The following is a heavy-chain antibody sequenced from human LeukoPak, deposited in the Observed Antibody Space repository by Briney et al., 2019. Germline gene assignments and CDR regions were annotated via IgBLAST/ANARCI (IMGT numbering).Heavy chain of an antibody. CDR2: IYHSGST. J-gene: IGHJ1*01. Sequence: SETLSLTCTVSGGSISSYYWSWIRQPPGKGLEWIGYIYHSGSTFYNPSLKSRVTISVDRSKNQFSLKLSSVTAADTAVYYCARGANPYYYDSSGYYQHWGQGTLVTASS. D-gene: IGHD3-22*01. CDR1: GGSISSYY. CDR3: ARGANPYYYDSSGYYQH. V-gene: IGHV4-59*12.